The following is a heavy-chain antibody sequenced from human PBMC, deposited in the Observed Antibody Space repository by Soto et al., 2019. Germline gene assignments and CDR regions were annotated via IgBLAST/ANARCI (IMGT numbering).Heavy chain of an antibody. D-gene: IGHD7-27*01. Sequence: SETLSLTCAVSGGSISSSNWWSWVRQPPGKGLEWIGDIYHSGSTNYNPSLKSRVTISVDKSKNQFSLKRSSVTAADAAVYYCAREWGRGAFDIWGQGTMVTVSS. V-gene: IGHV4-4*02. CDR1: GGSISSSNW. CDR2: IYHSGST. J-gene: IGHJ3*02. CDR3: AREWGRGAFDI.